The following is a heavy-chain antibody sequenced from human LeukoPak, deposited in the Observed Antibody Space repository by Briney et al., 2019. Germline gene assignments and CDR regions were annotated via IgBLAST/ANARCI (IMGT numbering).Heavy chain of an antibody. V-gene: IGHV3-21*01. CDR2: ISSSSSYI. Sequence: GGSLRLSCAASGFTFSSYSMNWVRQAPGKGLEWASSISSSSSYIYYADSVKGRFTISRDNAKNSLYLQMNSLRAEDTAVYYCARARDYYGSGSYHPFDYWGQGTLVTVSS. D-gene: IGHD3-10*01. CDR1: GFTFSSYS. CDR3: ARARDYYGSGSYHPFDY. J-gene: IGHJ4*02.